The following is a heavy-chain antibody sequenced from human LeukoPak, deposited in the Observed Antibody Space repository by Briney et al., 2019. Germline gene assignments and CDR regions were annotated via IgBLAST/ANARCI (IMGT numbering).Heavy chain of an antibody. J-gene: IGHJ5*02. Sequence: SETLSLTCTLSGDSIRSSGFCWGWVRQPPGKGLECVGVICDTGNTYYNPSLKSRVTISVDTSKNQFSLRVTSVTAADTALYYCARHKSGIDWFDPWGQGTLVTVSS. CDR2: ICDTGNT. CDR1: GDSIRSSGFC. D-gene: IGHD1-14*01. V-gene: IGHV4-39*01. CDR3: ARHKSGIDWFDP.